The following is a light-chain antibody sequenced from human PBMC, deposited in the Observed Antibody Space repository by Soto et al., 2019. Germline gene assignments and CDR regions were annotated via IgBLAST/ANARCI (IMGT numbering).Light chain of an antibody. J-gene: IGLJ2*01. V-gene: IGLV2-8*01. CDR3: NSYAGSNNFVV. CDR1: SSDVGGYNF. Sequence: QSVLTQPPSAPGSPGQSVTISCTGTSSDVGGYNFVSWFQQSPGKAPKLIIYEVNKRPSGVPDRFSGSKSGNTASLTVSGLQAEDEADYYCNSYAGSNNFVVFGGGTKLTVL. CDR2: EVN.